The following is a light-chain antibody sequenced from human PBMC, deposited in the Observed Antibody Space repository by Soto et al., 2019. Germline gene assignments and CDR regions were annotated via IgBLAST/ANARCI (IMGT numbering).Light chain of an antibody. V-gene: IGLV2-14*03. J-gene: IGLJ2*01. CDR1: SSEVGAYNN. CDR3: CSYTKSDTFV. CDR2: DVN. Sequence: QSALTQPASVSGSPGQSITISCAGTSSEVGAYNNVSWYQQHPGKAPKVMIYDVNNRHSGVSYRFSGSKSGNTASLTISGLQAEDEADYYCCSYTKSDTFVFGVWNKLTVL.